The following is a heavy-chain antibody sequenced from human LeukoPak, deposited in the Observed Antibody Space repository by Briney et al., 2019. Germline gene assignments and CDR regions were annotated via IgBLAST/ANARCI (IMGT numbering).Heavy chain of an antibody. CDR1: GFTFSSYW. CDR2: IRQDGSEK. D-gene: IGHD7-27*01. V-gene: IGHV3-7*01. CDR3: ARPHWGFDS. J-gene: IGHJ4*02. Sequence: GGSLRLSCAASGFTFSSYWMSWVRQAPGKGLEWVASIRQDGSEKHYVDSVKGRFTISRDNAKNSLSLEMNSLRAVDTALYCCARPHWGFDSWGQGTLVTVSS.